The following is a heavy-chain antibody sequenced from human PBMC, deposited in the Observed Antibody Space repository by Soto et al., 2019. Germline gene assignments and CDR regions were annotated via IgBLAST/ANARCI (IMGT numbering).Heavy chain of an antibody. V-gene: IGHV3-30*18. CDR1: GFTFSTYG. Sequence: QVQLVESGGGVVQPGRSLRLSCAASGFTFSTYGMHWVRQAPGKGLEWVAVISYDGTNRNHADSVKGRFTISRDNSKNTLHLQMSRLRAEDTDGYYCAKDQSGYDHYAMDVWGQGTAVTVSS. CDR2: ISYDGTNR. CDR3: AKDQSGYDHYAMDV. D-gene: IGHD3-3*01. J-gene: IGHJ6*02.